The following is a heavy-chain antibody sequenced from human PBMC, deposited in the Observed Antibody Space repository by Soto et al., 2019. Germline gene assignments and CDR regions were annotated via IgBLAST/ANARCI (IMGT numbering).Heavy chain of an antibody. Sequence: EVQLVESGGGLVQPGGSLRLSCAASGFTFSSSWMSWVRQAPRKGLEWVANIKQDGSEENYVDSVKGRFTISRDNANDSLFLQMNSLRVEDTAVYYCATMKWGGPFDYWGQGSLVTVSS. D-gene: IGHD1-26*01. J-gene: IGHJ4*02. V-gene: IGHV3-7*01. CDR1: GFTFSSSW. CDR2: IKQDGSEE. CDR3: ATMKWGGPFDY.